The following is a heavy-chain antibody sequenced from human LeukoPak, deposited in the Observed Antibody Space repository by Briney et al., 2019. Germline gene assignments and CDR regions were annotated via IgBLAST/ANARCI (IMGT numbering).Heavy chain of an antibody. J-gene: IGHJ3*02. D-gene: IGHD3-3*01. CDR3: ASPYYDFWSGERRGAFDI. CDR1: GFTFSSYS. V-gene: IGHV3-48*01. Sequence: PGGSLRLSCAASGFTFSSYSMNWVRQAPGKGLEWVSYISSSSSTIYYADSVKGRFTISRDNAKNSLYLQMNSLRAEDTAVYYCASPYYDFWSGERRGAFDIWGQGTMVTVSS. CDR2: ISSSSSTI.